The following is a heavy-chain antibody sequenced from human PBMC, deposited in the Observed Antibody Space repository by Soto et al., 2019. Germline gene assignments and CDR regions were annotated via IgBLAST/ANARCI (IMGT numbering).Heavy chain of an antibody. V-gene: IGHV1-2*04. CDR2: INPNSGGT. D-gene: IGHD1-26*01. Sequence: ASVKVSCKASGYTFTGYYMHWVRQAPGQGLEWMGWINPNSGGTNYAQKFQGWVTMTRDTSISTAYMELSRLRSDDTAVYYCARWVGASLDAFDIWGQGTMVTVSS. CDR3: ARWVGASLDAFDI. CDR1: GYTFTGYY. J-gene: IGHJ3*02.